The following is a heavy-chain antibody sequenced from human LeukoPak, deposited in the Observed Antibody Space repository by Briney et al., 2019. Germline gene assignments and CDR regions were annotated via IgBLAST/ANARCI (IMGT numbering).Heavy chain of an antibody. V-gene: IGHV3-11*01. J-gene: IGHJ3*02. CDR3: ARGPTYYDSNGLDI. CDR2: ISSSGSTI. Sequence: PGGSLRLSCAASGFTFSDYYMSWIRQAPGKGLEWVSYISSSGSTIYYADSVKGRFTISRDNAKNSLYLQMNSLSAEDTAVYYCARGPTYYDSNGLDIWGQGTMVTVSS. D-gene: IGHD3-22*01. CDR1: GFTFSDYY.